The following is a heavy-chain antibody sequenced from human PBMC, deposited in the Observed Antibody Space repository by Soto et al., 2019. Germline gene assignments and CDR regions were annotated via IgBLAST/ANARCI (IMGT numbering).Heavy chain of an antibody. CDR1: GFSFSTYN. V-gene: IGHV3-21*02. Sequence: EVELLESGGGLVKPGGSLRLSCAASGFSFSTYNMNWVRQAPGKGLEWVSSINGRSNYKYYTDSVKGRFTISRDNPKNSLYLQMDSLTVEDTAVYYCVREDGLVGSNSAFDQWGQGTLVIVSS. J-gene: IGHJ4*02. CDR2: INGRSNYK. CDR3: VREDGLVGSNSAFDQ. D-gene: IGHD7-27*01.